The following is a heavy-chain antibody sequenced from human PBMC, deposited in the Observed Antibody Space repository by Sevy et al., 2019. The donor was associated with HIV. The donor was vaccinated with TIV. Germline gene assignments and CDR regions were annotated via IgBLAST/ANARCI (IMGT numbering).Heavy chain of an antibody. CDR2: ISSSSSYI. Sequence: GGSLRLSCAASGFTFSSYSMNWVRQAPGKGLDWVSSISSSSSYIYYADSVKGRFTISRDNAKNSLYLQMNSLRAEDTAVYYCARGHSSGWTVDAFDIWGQGTMVTVSS. D-gene: IGHD6-19*01. CDR1: GFTFSSYS. J-gene: IGHJ3*02. V-gene: IGHV3-21*01. CDR3: ARGHSSGWTVDAFDI.